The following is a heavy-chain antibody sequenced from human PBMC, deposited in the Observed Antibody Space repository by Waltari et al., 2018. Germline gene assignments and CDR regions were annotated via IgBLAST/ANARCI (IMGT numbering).Heavy chain of an antibody. D-gene: IGHD1-7*01. CDR1: GFAFSSYH. CDR3: AREDRQVGLLGALDI. Sequence: EVQLVESGGGLAKPGGSLRLSCTASGFAFSSYHMTWVRQAPGKGREWVSSISSASTFISYADSLKGRFRIARDNAKNTVSLLMNSLRAEDTAVYYCAREDRQVGLLGALDIWGQGTFVTVSS. J-gene: IGHJ3*02. V-gene: IGHV3-21*01. CDR2: ISSASTFI.